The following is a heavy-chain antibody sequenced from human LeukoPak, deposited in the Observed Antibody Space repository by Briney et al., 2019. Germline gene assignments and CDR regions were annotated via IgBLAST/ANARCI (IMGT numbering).Heavy chain of an antibody. Sequence: ASVKVSCKASGYTFTSYYMHWVRQAPGQGLEWMGIINPSGGSTNYAQKFQGRVTMTRDTSTSTVYMELSSLRSEDTAVYYCARNPDWEPGSYYNDWHPFDPWGQGTLVTVSS. J-gene: IGHJ5*02. CDR3: ARNPDWEPGSYYNDWHPFDP. CDR2: INPSGGST. D-gene: IGHD3-10*01. V-gene: IGHV1-46*01. CDR1: GYTFTSYY.